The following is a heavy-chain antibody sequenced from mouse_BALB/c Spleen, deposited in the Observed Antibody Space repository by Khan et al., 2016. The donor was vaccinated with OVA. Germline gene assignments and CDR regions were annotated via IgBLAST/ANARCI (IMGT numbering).Heavy chain of an antibody. D-gene: IGHD2-14*01. CDR2: INPSNGYT. V-gene: IGHV1-4*01. CDR1: GSTFTSYT. CDR3: VRDGAYHRNDGWFAY. Sequence: QIQLVQSGAELARPGASVKMSCKASGSTFTSYTIHWIKERPGQGLEWIGNINPSNGYTNYNQKFKDKATLTTDKSSTTAYLQLSSLTSDDSAVYNCVRDGAYHRNDGWFAYWGQGTLVTVSA. J-gene: IGHJ3*01.